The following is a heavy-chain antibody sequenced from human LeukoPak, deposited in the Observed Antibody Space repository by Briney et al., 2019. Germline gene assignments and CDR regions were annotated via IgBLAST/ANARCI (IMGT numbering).Heavy chain of an antibody. J-gene: IGHJ4*02. V-gene: IGHV4-59*01. CDR3: ARERIAVAGGYYFDY. Sequence: PSETLSLTCTVSGGSISSYYWSWIRQPPGKGLEWIGYIYYSGSTNYNPSLKSRVTISVDTSKNQFSLKLSSVTAADTAVYYCARERIAVAGGYYFDYWGQGTLVTVS. CDR2: IYYSGST. CDR1: GGSISSYY. D-gene: IGHD6-19*01.